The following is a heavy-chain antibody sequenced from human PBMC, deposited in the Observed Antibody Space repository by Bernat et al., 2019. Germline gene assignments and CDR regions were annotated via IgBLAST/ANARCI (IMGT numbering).Heavy chain of an antibody. J-gene: IGHJ3*02. V-gene: IGHV3-30-3*01. Sequence: QVQLVESGGGVVQPGRSLRLSCAASGFTFSSYAMHWVRQAPGKGLEWVAVISYDGSNKYYADSVKGRFTISRDNSKNTLYLQMNSLRAEDTAVYYCARDNRRLATVTTHAFDIWGQGTMVTVSS. CDR2: ISYDGSNK. CDR3: ARDNRRLATVTTHAFDI. CDR1: GFTFSSYA. D-gene: IGHD4-17*01.